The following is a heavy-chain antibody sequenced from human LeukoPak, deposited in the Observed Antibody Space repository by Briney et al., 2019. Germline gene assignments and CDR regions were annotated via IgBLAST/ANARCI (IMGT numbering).Heavy chain of an antibody. CDR3: ATDPDGGVEFDY. Sequence: GGSLRLSCAASGFTFSSYAMHWVRQAPGKGLEWVARIKTKSQGETTEYAAPVKGRFIISRDDSKNTVHLQMDSLKTEDTAVYYCATDPDGGVEFDYWGQGTLVTVSS. V-gene: IGHV3-15*07. D-gene: IGHD3-16*01. CDR2: IKTKSQGETT. J-gene: IGHJ4*02. CDR1: GFTFSSYA.